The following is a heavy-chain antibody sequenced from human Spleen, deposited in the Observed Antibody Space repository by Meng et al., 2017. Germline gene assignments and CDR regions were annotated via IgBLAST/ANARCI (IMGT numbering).Heavy chain of an antibody. J-gene: IGHJ5*02. CDR2: MYYRGST. Sequence: PQLQGSGPGLVKPSETLSLTCPVSGGSISSSSYYWGWIRQPPGKGLEWIGSMYYRGSTYYNPSLKSRVTISVDTSKNQFSLKLSSVTAADTAVYYCARGLNWFDPWGQGTLVTV. CDR3: ARGLNWFDP. V-gene: IGHV4-39*07. CDR1: GGSISSSSYY.